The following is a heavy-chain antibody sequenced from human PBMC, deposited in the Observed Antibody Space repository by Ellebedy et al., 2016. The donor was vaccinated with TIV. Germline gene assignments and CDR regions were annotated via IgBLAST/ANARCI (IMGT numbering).Heavy chain of an antibody. CDR3: ARDYLALRYFDWQNNYYFDL. CDR2: IKQDGDEK. CDR1: GFTFSRYW. D-gene: IGHD3-9*01. Sequence: GESLKISCAASGFTFSRYWMSWVRQAPGKGLEWVANIKQDGDEKYYVESMKGRFTVSRDNVRDSLYLQMNSLRAEDTAMYFCARDYLALRYFDWQNNYYFDLWGRGALVTVSS. J-gene: IGHJ2*01. V-gene: IGHV3-7*01.